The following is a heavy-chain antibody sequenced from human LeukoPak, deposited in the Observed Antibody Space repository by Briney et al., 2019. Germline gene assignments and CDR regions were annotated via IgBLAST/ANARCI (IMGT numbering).Heavy chain of an antibody. Sequence: EASVKVSCKASGGTFSSYAISWVRQAPGQGLEWMGGIIPIFGTANYAQKFQGRVTITADKSTSTAYMELSRLRSDDTAVYYCQTGSYSLIPFDYWGQGTLVTVSS. CDR1: GGTFSSYA. D-gene: IGHD1-26*01. CDR3: QTGSYSLIPFDY. J-gene: IGHJ4*02. V-gene: IGHV1-69*06. CDR2: IIPIFGTA.